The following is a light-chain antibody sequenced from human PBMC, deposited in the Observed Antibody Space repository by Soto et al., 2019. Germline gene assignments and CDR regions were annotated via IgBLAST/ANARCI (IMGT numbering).Light chain of an antibody. CDR2: DAS. V-gene: IGKV1-13*02. Sequence: AIQLTQSPSSLSASLGDTVIITCRASQDITSDLAWYQQRPEKAPVLLIYDASRLESGALPRFSGGGSGTKFSLTITSLQPEDFETYFCQQFKAYPRTFGQGTKVDIK. CDR1: QDITSD. CDR3: QQFKAYPRT. J-gene: IGKJ1*01.